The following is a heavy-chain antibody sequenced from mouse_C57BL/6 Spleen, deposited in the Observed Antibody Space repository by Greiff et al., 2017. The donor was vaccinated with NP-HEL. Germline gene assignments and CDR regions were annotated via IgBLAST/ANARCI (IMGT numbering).Heavy chain of an antibody. CDR2: ISDGGSYT. CDR3: ARDGLLHYFDY. D-gene: IGHD1-1*01. CDR1: GFPFSSYA. J-gene: IGHJ2*01. Sequence: EVQGVESGGGLVKPGGSLKLSCAASGFPFSSYAMSWVRQTPDKRLEWVATISDGGSYTYSPDNVKGRFTISRDNAKNNLYLQMSHLKSEDTAMYYCARDGLLHYFDYWGQGTTLTVSS. V-gene: IGHV5-4*01.